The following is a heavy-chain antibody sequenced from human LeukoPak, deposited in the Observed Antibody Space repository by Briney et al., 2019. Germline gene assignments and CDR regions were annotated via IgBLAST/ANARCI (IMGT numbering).Heavy chain of an antibody. CDR2: ISGSGDRT. Sequence: GGSLRLSCVASGFTFSNYAVSWVRQAPGKGLEWVSTISGSGDRTYYADSVKGRFTISRDNSKNTLHLQMNSLRAQDTAVYYCAKGYPGVVIISYFDYSGEGTPVTASS. J-gene: IGHJ4*02. V-gene: IGHV3-23*01. D-gene: IGHD3-3*01. CDR1: GFTFSNYA. CDR3: AKGYPGVVIISYFDY.